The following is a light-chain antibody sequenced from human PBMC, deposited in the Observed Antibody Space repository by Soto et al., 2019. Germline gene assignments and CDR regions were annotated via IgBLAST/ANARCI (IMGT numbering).Light chain of an antibody. CDR3: QQYGSSPPIT. V-gene: IGKV3-20*01. J-gene: IGKJ5*01. CDR2: GAS. Sequence: EIVLTQSPVTLSLSPRERATLSCRANQSVSSSYLAWYQQKPGQAPRLLIYGASSRATGIPDRFSGSGSGTDFTLTISRLEPEDFAVYYCQQYGSSPPITFGQGTRLEIK. CDR1: QSVSSSY.